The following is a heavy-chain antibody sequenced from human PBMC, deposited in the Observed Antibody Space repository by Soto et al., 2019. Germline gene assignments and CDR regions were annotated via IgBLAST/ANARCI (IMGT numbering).Heavy chain of an antibody. CDR2: ISYDGSNK. CDR3: ARDAGEYYYDSSGYYPFDY. CDR1: GFTFSSYA. Sequence: QVQLVESGGGVVQPGRSLRLSCAASGFTFSSYAMHWVRQAPGKGLEWVAVISYDGSNKYYADSVKGRFTISRDNSKNTLYLKMNSLRAEDTAVYYCARDAGEYYYDSSGYYPFDYWGQGTLVTVSS. V-gene: IGHV3-30-3*01. D-gene: IGHD3-22*01. J-gene: IGHJ4*02.